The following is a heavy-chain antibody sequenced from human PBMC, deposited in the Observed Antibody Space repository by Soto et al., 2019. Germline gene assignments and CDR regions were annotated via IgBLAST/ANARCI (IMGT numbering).Heavy chain of an antibody. D-gene: IGHD5-12*01. CDR2: ILYDGTNK. CDR1: GFTFSSYN. J-gene: IGHJ3*02. V-gene: IGHV3-30*03. CDR3: AGEMATMGNAFDI. Sequence: HVQLVESGGGVVQPGRSLRLSCAASGFTFSSYNMHWVRQAPGKGLEWVAVILYDGTNKFYADSVKGRFTISKDNSKNTLYLQMNSLRTEDTAVYYCAGEMATMGNAFDIWGQGTMVTVSS.